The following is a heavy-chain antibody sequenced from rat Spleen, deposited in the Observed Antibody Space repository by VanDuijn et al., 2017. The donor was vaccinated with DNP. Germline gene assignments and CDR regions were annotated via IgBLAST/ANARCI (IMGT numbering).Heavy chain of an antibody. V-gene: IGHV5-46*01. J-gene: IGHJ4*01. Sequence: EVQLVESGGGLVQPGRSLKLSCAASGFTFSSFPMAWVRQAPTKGLEWVATISTSGGSTFYRHSVKGRFTISRDNAKSSLYLQMNSLKSEDTATYYCARREDYGYLGAMDAWGQGTSVTVSS. CDR1: GFTFSSFP. D-gene: IGHD1-7*01. CDR3: ARREDYGYLGAMDA. CDR2: ISTSGGST.